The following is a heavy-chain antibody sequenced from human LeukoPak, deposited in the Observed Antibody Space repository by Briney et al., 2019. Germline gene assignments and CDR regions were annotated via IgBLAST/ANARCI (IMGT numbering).Heavy chain of an antibody. CDR1: GGSISNYY. CDR3: ARHFASFDS. CDR2: IYYSGST. Sequence: PSETLSLTCTVSGGSISNYYWSWIRQPPGRGLEWIGHIYYSGSTNYSPSLKSRVTISVDSSKNQFSLKLTSVTAADTAMYYCARHFASFDSWGHGTLVTVSS. J-gene: IGHJ4*01. V-gene: IGHV4-59*08.